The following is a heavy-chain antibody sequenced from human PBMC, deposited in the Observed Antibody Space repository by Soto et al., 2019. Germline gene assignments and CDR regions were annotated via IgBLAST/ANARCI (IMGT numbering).Heavy chain of an antibody. D-gene: IGHD3-22*01. V-gene: IGHV3-23*01. Sequence: EVQLLESGGGLVQPGGSPRLSCAASGFTFSSYAMSWVRQAPGKGLEWVSGISGSGGSTYYADSVKGRFTISRDNSKNTLSLQMNSLRAEDTAVYYCAKDSMIVVAEGWFDPWGQGTLVTVSS. CDR1: GFTFSSYA. J-gene: IGHJ5*02. CDR2: ISGSGGST. CDR3: AKDSMIVVAEGWFDP.